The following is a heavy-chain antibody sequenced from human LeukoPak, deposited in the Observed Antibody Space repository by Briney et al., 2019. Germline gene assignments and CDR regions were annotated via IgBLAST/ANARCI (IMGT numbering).Heavy chain of an antibody. J-gene: IGHJ4*02. CDR1: GYSISSGYY. CDR3: ARQIVVITGPFDY. Sequence: PSETLSLTCTVAGYSISSGYYWGWIRQPPGKGLEWIGSIYHSGSTYYNPSLKSRVTISVDTSKNQFSLKLSSVTAADTAVYYCARQIVVITGPFDYWGQGTLVTVSS. D-gene: IGHD3-22*01. CDR2: IYHSGST. V-gene: IGHV4-38-2*02.